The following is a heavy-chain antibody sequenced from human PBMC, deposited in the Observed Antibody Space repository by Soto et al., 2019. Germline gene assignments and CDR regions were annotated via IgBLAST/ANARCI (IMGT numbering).Heavy chain of an antibody. Sequence: SSETLSLTCAVYGGSFSGYYWSWIRQPPGKGLEWIGEINHSGSTNYNPSLKSRVTISVDTSKNQFSLKLSSVTAADTAVYYCARGSLRYFDWLPYYYYGMDVWGQGTTVTVSS. V-gene: IGHV4-34*01. CDR2: INHSGST. D-gene: IGHD3-9*01. J-gene: IGHJ6*02. CDR3: ARGSLRYFDWLPYYYYGMDV. CDR1: GGSFSGYY.